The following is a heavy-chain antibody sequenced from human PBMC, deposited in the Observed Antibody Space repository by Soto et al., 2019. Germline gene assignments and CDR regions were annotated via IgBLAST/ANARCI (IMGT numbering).Heavy chain of an antibody. D-gene: IGHD3-16*01. V-gene: IGHV4-30-2*01. CDR1: GGSISSGGYS. CDR3: ASDLLGGFDY. CDR2: IYHSGST. Sequence: KPSETLSLTCAVSGGSISSGGYSWSWIRQPPGKGLEWIGYIYHSGSTYYNPSLKSRVTISVDRSKNQFSLKPSSVTAADTAVYYCASDLLGGFDYWGQGTLVTV. J-gene: IGHJ4*02.